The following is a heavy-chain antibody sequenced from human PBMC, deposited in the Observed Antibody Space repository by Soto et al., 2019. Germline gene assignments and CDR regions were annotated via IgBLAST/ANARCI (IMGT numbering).Heavy chain of an antibody. CDR2: ISGSGGST. CDR3: AKQSESTPYYYSYMDV. J-gene: IGHJ6*03. CDR1: GFTFSSYA. Sequence: PGGSLRLSCAASGFTFSSYAMSWVRQAPGKGLEWVSAISGSGGSTYYADSVKGRFTISRDNSKNTLYLQMNSLRAEDTAVYYCAKQSESTPYYYSYMDVWGKGTTVTVSS. D-gene: IGHD3-3*01. V-gene: IGHV3-23*01.